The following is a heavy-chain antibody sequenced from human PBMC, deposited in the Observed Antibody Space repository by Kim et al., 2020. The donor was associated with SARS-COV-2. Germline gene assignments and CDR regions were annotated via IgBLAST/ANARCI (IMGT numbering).Heavy chain of an antibody. CDR3: ARRATDYYYYGMDV. J-gene: IGHJ6*02. V-gene: IGHV5-51*01. Sequence: SPSFQGQVTISADKSISTAYLQWSSLKASDTAMYYCARRATDYYYYGMDVWGQGTTVTVSS. D-gene: IGHD4-4*01.